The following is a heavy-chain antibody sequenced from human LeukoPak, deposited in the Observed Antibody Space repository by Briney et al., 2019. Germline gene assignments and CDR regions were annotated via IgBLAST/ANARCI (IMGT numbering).Heavy chain of an antibody. V-gene: IGHV1-8*01. D-gene: IGHD6-19*01. CDR2: MNPNSGKT. CDR3: ARGGGSSGWYVRGIAPTGTCDY. Sequence: ASVKVSCKASGYTFTSYDSNWVGQATGQGREWMGWMNPNSGKTGYAQKFQGRVTMTRNTSISTAYMELSSLRSEDTAVYYCARGGGSSGWYVRGIAPTGTCDYWGQGTLVTVSS. CDR1: GYTFTSYD. J-gene: IGHJ4*02.